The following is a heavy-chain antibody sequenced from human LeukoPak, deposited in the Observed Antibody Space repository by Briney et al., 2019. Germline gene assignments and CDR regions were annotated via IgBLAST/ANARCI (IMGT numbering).Heavy chain of an antibody. Sequence: GASVKVSCKASDYTFTNYGLGWVRQAPGQGLEWMGWITVYNGNTNYAQKFQGRVTMTTDTSTSTAHMELRSLRSDDTAVYYCARTRNSGRAYYFDYWGQGTLVTVSS. CDR3: ARTRNSGRAYYFDY. CDR1: DYTFTNYG. CDR2: ITVYNGNT. J-gene: IGHJ4*02. V-gene: IGHV1-18*01. D-gene: IGHD6-19*01.